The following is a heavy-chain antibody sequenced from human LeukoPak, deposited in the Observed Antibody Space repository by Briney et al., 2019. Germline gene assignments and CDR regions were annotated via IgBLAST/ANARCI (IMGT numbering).Heavy chain of an antibody. CDR2: IHYDGYTT. Sequence: GGSLRLSCVTSGFTLSTYGVHWVRQAPGSGLEWLAYIHYDGYTTNYAVSVKGQFTISRENSKNTLYLQMNSLRTEDTAVYYCAKDVAYTFDYWGQGTLVTVSS. CDR1: GFTLSTYG. V-gene: IGHV3-30*02. D-gene: IGHD3-16*01. J-gene: IGHJ4*02. CDR3: AKDVAYTFDY.